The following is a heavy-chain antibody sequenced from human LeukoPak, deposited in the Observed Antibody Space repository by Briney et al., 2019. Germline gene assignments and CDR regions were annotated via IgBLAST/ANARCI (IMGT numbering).Heavy chain of an antibody. J-gene: IGHJ4*02. Sequence: GGSLRLSCAASGFTVSSNYMSWVRQAPGKGLEWVSGISWNSGSIGYADSVKGRFTISRDNAKNSLYLQMNSLRGEDMALYYCAKGLVGSSIADFFDYWGQGILVTVSS. CDR1: GFTVSSNY. D-gene: IGHD6-6*01. V-gene: IGHV3-9*03. CDR3: AKGLVGSSIADFFDY. CDR2: ISWNSGSI.